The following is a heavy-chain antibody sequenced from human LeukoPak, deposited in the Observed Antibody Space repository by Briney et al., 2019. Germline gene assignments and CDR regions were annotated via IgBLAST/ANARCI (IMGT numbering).Heavy chain of an antibody. D-gene: IGHD4-17*01. CDR2: IYYSGTT. Sequence: SETLSLTCTVSGGSISSGAYYWGWIRQPPGKGLEWIGSIYYSGTTYYNPSLKSRVTISVDTSKNHFSLILSSVTAADTAVYYCARYDYGDLAPDYWGQGTLVTVSS. J-gene: IGHJ4*02. V-gene: IGHV4-39*02. CDR3: ARYDYGDLAPDY. CDR1: GGSISSGAYY.